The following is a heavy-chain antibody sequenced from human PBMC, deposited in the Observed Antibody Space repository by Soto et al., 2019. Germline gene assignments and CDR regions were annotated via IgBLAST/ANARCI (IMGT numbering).Heavy chain of an antibody. CDR3: ARADLEYSSSPLDY. J-gene: IGHJ4*02. Sequence: SVKVSCKASGGTFSSYAISWVRQAPGQGLEWMGGIIPIFGTANYAQKFQGRVTITADKSTSTAYMELSSLRSEDTAVYYCARADLEYSSSPLDYWGQGTLVTVSS. CDR1: GGTFSSYA. V-gene: IGHV1-69*06. D-gene: IGHD6-6*01. CDR2: IIPIFGTA.